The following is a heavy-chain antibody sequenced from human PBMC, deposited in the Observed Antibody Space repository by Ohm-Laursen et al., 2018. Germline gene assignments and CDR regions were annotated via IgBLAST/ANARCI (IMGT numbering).Heavy chain of an antibody. J-gene: IGHJ4*02. CDR2: INPNSGGT. CDR3: ARAGGVAATPLDLDY. D-gene: IGHD2-2*01. Sequence: ASVKVSCKASGYTFTGYYIHWVRQAPGQGLEWMGWINPNSGGTNYAQKFQGRVTMTRDTSISTAYMELSRLKSDDTAVYYCARAGGVAATPLDLDYWGQGALVTVSS. CDR1: GYTFTGYY. V-gene: IGHV1-2*02.